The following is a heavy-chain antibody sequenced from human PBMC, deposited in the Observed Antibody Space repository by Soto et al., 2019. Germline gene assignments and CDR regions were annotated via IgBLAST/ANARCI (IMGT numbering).Heavy chain of an antibody. Sequence: SVKVSCKASGGTFSSYTISWVRQAPGRGLEWMGRIIPILGIANYAQKFQGRVTITADKSTSTAYMELSSLRSEDTAVYYCARDNLEGYCSSTSCYEAFDYWGQGTLVTVSS. CDR3: ARDNLEGYCSSTSCYEAFDY. V-gene: IGHV1-69*04. J-gene: IGHJ4*02. CDR1: GGTFSSYT. CDR2: IIPILGIA. D-gene: IGHD2-2*01.